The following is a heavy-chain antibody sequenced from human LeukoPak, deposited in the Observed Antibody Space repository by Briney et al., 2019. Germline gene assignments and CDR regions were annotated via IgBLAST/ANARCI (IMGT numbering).Heavy chain of an antibody. CDR1: GGSISSYY. J-gene: IGHJ4*02. Sequence: SETLSLTCTVSGGSISSYYWSWIRQPPGKGLEWIGYIYYSGSTNYNPSLKSRVTISVDTSKNQFSLKLSSVTAADAAVYYCTRCGYSYGSEFDYWGQGTLVTVSS. CDR3: TRCGYSYGSEFDY. CDR2: IYYSGST. D-gene: IGHD5-18*01. V-gene: IGHV4-59*01.